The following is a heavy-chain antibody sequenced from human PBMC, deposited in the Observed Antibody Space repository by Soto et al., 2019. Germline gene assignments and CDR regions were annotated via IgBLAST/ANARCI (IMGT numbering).Heavy chain of an antibody. J-gene: IGHJ4*02. D-gene: IGHD6-19*01. CDR3: ARPSTPHRSGWDLDY. CDR1: GYTFTSYG. V-gene: IGHV1-18*01. CDR2: ISAYNGNT. Sequence: ASVKVSCKASGYTFTSYGISWVRQAPGQGLEWMGWISAYNGNTNYAQKLQGRVTMTTDTSTSTAYMELRSLRSDDTAVYYCARPSTPHRSGWDLDYWGQGSLVTVSS.